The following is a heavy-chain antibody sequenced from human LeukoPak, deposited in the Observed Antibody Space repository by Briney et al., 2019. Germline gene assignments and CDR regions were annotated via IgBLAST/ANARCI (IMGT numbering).Heavy chain of an antibody. V-gene: IGHV3-9*01. D-gene: IGHD3-22*01. CDR2: ISWNSGSI. CDR1: GFTFDDYA. J-gene: IGHJ4*02. Sequence: GGSLRLSCAASGFTFDDYAMHWVRQAPGKGLEWVSGISWNSGSIGYADSVKGRFTISRDNAKNSLYLQMNSLRAEDTAVYYCARDPYYDSSGYYDYWGQGTLVTVSS. CDR3: ARDPYYDSSGYYDY.